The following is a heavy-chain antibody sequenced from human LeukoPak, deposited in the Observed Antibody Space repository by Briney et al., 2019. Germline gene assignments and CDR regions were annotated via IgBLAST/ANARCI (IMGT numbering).Heavy chain of an antibody. Sequence: SETLSLTCTVSGGSISSSSYYWGWIRQPAGKGLEWIGRIYTSGSTNYNPSLKSRVTMSVDTSKNQFSLKLSSVTAADTAVYYCARVSSSWYQDWYFDLWGRGTLVTVSS. CDR3: ARVSSSWYQDWYFDL. V-gene: IGHV4-61*02. CDR1: GGSISSSSYY. CDR2: IYTSGST. D-gene: IGHD6-13*01. J-gene: IGHJ2*01.